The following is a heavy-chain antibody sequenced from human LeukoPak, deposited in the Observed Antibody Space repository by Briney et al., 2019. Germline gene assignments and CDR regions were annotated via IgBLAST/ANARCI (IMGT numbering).Heavy chain of an antibody. V-gene: IGHV3-53*01. Sequence: GGSLRLSCAASGFTVNSSYMSWVRQAPGKGLEWLSVIYSGGSTYYADSVKGRFTISRDNSKKTLYLQMNSLRAEDTAVYYCARGRDMSSSWDLDYWGQGTLVTVSS. D-gene: IGHD6-13*01. CDR2: IYSGGST. J-gene: IGHJ4*02. CDR3: ARGRDMSSSWDLDY. CDR1: GFTVNSSY.